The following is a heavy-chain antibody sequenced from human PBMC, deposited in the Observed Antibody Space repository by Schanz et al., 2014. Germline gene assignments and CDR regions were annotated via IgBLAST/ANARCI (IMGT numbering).Heavy chain of an antibody. J-gene: IGHJ5*02. CDR1: GGSTSSSDW. Sequence: QVQLQESGPGLVKPSGTLSLTCAVSGGSTSSSDWWSWVRQPPGKGLEWIGEIYHSGSTNYNPSLKSRVTISVDKPKKQFSLKVTSMTAADTAVYYCARGHHPHGITVAARGFDPWGQGTLVTVSS. CDR2: IYHSGST. V-gene: IGHV4-4*02. D-gene: IGHD6-19*01. CDR3: ARGHHPHGITVAARGFDP.